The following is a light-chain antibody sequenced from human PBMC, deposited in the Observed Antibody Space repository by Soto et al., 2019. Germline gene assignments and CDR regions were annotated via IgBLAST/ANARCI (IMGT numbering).Light chain of an antibody. CDR2: DAS. J-gene: IGKJ2*01. Sequence: EIVLTQSPATLSLSPGERATLSCRASQNVNSSSLTWYQQKPGQAPRLLLYDASSRATDIPDKFSGSGSGTDFTLTISRLEPADFALYYCQHFDSSPPKFTFGLGTKLEIK. CDR1: QNVNSSS. V-gene: IGKV3-20*01. CDR3: QHFDSSPPKFT.